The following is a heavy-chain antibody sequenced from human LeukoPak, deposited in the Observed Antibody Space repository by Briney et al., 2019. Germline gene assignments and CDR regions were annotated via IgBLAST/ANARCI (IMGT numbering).Heavy chain of an antibody. D-gene: IGHD3-3*01. J-gene: IGHJ4*02. CDR1: GFTFSSYS. V-gene: IGHV3-21*01. CDR2: ISSSSSYI. CDR3: ARQGITIFGVVNYY. Sequence: GGSLRLSCAASGFTFSSYSMNWVRQAPGKGLEWVSSISSSSSYIYYADSVKGRFTISRDNAKNSLYLQMNSLRAEDTAVYYSARQGITIFGVVNYYWGQGTLVTVSS.